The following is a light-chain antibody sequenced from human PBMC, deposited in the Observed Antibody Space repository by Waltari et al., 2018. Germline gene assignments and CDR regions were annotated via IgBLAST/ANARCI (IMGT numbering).Light chain of an antibody. V-gene: IGKV1-5*03. CDR2: KAS. CDR1: QSINSW. CDR3: QQYKSFPLT. Sequence: DIKMTQSPPTLSAFVGDRVSITCRASQSINSWLSWYQQKPGKAPKLLIFKASTLESGVPSRFSGSGAGTEFTLTISSLQPDDFATYSCQQYKSFPLTFGGGTKVEIK. J-gene: IGKJ4*01.